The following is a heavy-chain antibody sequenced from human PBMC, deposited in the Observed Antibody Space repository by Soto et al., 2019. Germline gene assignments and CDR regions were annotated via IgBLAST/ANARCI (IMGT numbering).Heavy chain of an antibody. J-gene: IGHJ4*02. CDR3: TPSLYGSGSNYFDY. CDR2: IRSKAYGGTT. D-gene: IGHD3-10*01. V-gene: IGHV3-49*04. Sequence: GGSLRLSCTASGFTFGDYAMSWVRQAPGKGLEWVGFIRSKAYGGTTEYAASVKGRFTISRDDSKSIAYLQMNSLKTEDTAVYYCTPSLYGSGSNYFDYWGQGTLVTVSS. CDR1: GFTFGDYA.